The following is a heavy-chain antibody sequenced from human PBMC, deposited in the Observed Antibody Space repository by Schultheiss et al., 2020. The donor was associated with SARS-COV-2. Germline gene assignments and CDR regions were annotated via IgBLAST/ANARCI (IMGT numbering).Heavy chain of an antibody. CDR1: GFTFDDYA. J-gene: IGHJ4*02. CDR2: ISWNSGSI. CDR3: AKGRRWGDYFDY. D-gene: IGHD4-23*01. V-gene: IGHV3-9*01. Sequence: GGSLRLSCAASGFTFDDYAMHWVRQAPGKGLEWVSGISWNSGSIGYADSVKGRFTISRDNAKNSLYLQMNNLRAEDTALYYCAKGRRWGDYFDYWGQGTLVTVSS.